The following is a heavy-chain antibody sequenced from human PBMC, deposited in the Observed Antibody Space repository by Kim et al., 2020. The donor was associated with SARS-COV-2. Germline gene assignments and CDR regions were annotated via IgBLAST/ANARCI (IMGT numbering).Heavy chain of an antibody. D-gene: IGHD2-21*02. CDR2: ISPNSGGT. CDR1: GYTFTGYY. J-gene: IGHJ4*02. Sequence: ASVKVSCKAAGYTFTGYYMNWVRQAPGQGLEWMGRISPNSGGTNYAQKFQGRVTLTTDTSFSTAYMELSGLRSDDTAVYYCARGGGALVVTAQWGQGTLVTVSS. V-gene: IGHV1-2*06. CDR3: ARGGGALVVTAQ.